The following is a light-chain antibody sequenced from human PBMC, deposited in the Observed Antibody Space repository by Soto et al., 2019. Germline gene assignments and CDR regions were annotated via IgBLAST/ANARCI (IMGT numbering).Light chain of an antibody. J-gene: IGLJ1*01. CDR2: EVS. V-gene: IGLV2-18*02. CDR3: SSYTSSSTYV. CDR1: XXXVGGYNR. Sequence: QSVLTQPPSVSGSPGQSVTISXXGTXXXVGGYNRVSWYRQPPGTAPKLMIYEVSSRPSGVPDRFSGSKSGNTASLTISGLQAEDEADYYCSSYTSSSTYVFGTGTKVTVL.